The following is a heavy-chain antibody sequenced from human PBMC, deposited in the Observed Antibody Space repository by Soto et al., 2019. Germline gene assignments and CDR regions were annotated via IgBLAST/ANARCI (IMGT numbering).Heavy chain of an antibody. Sequence: EVQLVESGGGLVKPGGSLRLSCAASGFTFSNAWMSWVRQAPGKGLEWVGRIKSKTDGGTTDYAAPVKGRFTISRDDSTHTLSLQMNSLKTDDTAVDYRTTDPVDTGIHSWGQGTLETFSS. CDR1: GFTFSNAW. D-gene: IGHD5-18*01. V-gene: IGHV3-15*01. CDR2: IKSKTDGGTT. J-gene: IGHJ4*02. CDR3: TTDPVDTGIHS.